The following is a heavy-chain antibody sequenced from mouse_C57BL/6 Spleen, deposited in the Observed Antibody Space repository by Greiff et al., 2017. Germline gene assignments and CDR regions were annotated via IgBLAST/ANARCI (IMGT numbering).Heavy chain of an antibody. V-gene: IGHV1-81*01. CDR1: GYTFTSYG. Sequence: QVQLKESGAELARPGASVKLSCKASGYTFTSYGISWVKQRTGQGLEWIGEIYPRSGNTYYNEKFKGKATLTADKSSSTAYMELRSLTSEDSAVYFCARYGSELDYWGQGTTLTVSS. CDR2: IYPRSGNT. J-gene: IGHJ2*01. D-gene: IGHD1-1*01. CDR3: ARYGSELDY.